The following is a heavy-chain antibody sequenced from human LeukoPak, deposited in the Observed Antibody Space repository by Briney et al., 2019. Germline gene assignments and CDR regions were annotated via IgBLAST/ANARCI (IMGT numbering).Heavy chain of an antibody. CDR1: GGTFSSYA. D-gene: IGHD4-23*01. J-gene: IGHJ5*02. CDR2: INPNSGGT. CDR3: ASPGVHDHGGNGGVGA. Sequence: ASVKVSCKASGGTFSSYAISWVRQAPGQGLEWMGWINPNSGGTNYAQKFQGRVTMTRDTSISTAYMELSRLRSDDTAVYYCASPGVHDHGGNGGVGAWGQGTLVTVSS. V-gene: IGHV1-2*02.